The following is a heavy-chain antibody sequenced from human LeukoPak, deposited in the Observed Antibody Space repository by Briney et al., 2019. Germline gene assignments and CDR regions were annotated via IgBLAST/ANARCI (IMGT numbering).Heavy chain of an antibody. J-gene: IGHJ4*02. D-gene: IGHD2-2*01. Sequence: GGSLRLSCAASGFSFNKHAMSWVRQAPGKGLEWVSTISSESDNTHYADSVKGRFIIFRDNSRNTLYLHMNRLRAEDTAVYYCAKGDIVVVPAAIWSTPIDYWGQGTLVTVSS. CDR3: AKGDIVVVPAAIWSTPIDY. CDR2: ISSESDNT. CDR1: GFSFNKHA. V-gene: IGHV3-23*01.